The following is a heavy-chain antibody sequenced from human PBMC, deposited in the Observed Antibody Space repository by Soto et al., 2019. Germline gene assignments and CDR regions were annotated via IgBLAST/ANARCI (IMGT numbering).Heavy chain of an antibody. CDR1: GFTFDDYA. Sequence: GGSLRLSCAASGFTFDDYAMHWVRQAPGKGLEWVSGISWNSGSIGYADSVKGRFTISRDNAKNSLYLQMNSLRAEDTALYYCAKDKKANYYYYYMDVWGKGTTVTVSS. CDR3: AKDKKANYYYYYMDV. J-gene: IGHJ6*03. CDR2: ISWNSGSI. V-gene: IGHV3-9*01.